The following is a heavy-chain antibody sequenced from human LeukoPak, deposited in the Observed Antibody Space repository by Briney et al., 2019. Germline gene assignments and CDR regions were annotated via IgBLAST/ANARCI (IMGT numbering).Heavy chain of an antibody. Sequence: SETLSLTCAVYSGSLSGYYWSWIRQAPGKGLEWIGEIDHSGSTSFNPSLKSRVIISLDRSKNQFSLMLTSVTAADMAVYYCARLAQGYALWNSYYYYYYLDVWGEGTTVTISS. CDR1: SGSLSGYY. D-gene: IGHD5-12*01. CDR3: ARLAQGYALWNSYYYYYYLDV. V-gene: IGHV4-34*01. CDR2: IDHSGST. J-gene: IGHJ6*03.